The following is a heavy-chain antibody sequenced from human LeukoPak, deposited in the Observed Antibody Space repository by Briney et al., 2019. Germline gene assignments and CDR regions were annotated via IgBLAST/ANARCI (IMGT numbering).Heavy chain of an antibody. V-gene: IGHV3-7*01. Sequence: GGSLRLSCAASGFTFSSYWMSWVRQAPGKGLEWVANIKQDGSEKYYVDSVKGRFTISRDNAKNSLYLQMNSLRAEDTAVYYCASHYDSSTYYYFDYWGQGTLVTVSS. CDR3: ASHYDSSTYYYFDY. D-gene: IGHD3-22*01. CDR2: IKQDGSEK. CDR1: GFTFSSYW. J-gene: IGHJ4*02.